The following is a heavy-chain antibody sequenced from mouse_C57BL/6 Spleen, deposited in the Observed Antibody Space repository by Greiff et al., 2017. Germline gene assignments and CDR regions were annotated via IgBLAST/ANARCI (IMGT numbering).Heavy chain of an antibody. CDR2: IDPENGDT. J-gene: IGHJ1*03. CDR1: GFNFKDYY. CDR3: TTYYGSSYWYFDV. D-gene: IGHD1-1*01. V-gene: IGHV14-4*01. Sequence: VQLQQSGAELVRPGASVKLSCTASGFNFKDYYMHWVKQRPEQGLEWIGWIDPENGDTEYASKFQGKATITADTSSNTAYLQLSSLTSEDAAVYYCTTYYGSSYWYFDVWGTGTTVTVSS.